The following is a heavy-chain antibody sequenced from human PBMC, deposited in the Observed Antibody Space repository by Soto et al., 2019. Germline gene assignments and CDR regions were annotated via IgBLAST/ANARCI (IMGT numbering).Heavy chain of an antibody. Sequence: LRLSCAASGFTFSSYSMNWVRQAPGKGLEWVSSISSSSSYIYYADSVKGRFTISRDNAKNSLYLQMNSLRAEDTAVYYCARDPELRFLEWPTSYGMDVWGQGTTATVSS. J-gene: IGHJ6*02. V-gene: IGHV3-21*01. D-gene: IGHD3-3*01. CDR1: GFTFSSYS. CDR3: ARDPELRFLEWPTSYGMDV. CDR2: ISSSSSYI.